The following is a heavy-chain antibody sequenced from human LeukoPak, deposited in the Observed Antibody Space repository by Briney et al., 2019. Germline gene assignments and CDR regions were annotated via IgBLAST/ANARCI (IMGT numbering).Heavy chain of an antibody. D-gene: IGHD1-14*01. V-gene: IGHV4-59*12. Sequence: SETLSLTCSVSGGSINTYYWSWIRQTPGKGLEWIGFIYYTGSTNYNPSLKSRVTMSVDTSKSQFSLKLTSVTAADTALYYCARGANRLNSWGRGTLVTVSS. J-gene: IGHJ4*02. CDR3: ARGANRLNS. CDR1: GGSINTYY. CDR2: IYYTGST.